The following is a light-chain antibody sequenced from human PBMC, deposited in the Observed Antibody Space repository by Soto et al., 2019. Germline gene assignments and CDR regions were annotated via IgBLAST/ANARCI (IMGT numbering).Light chain of an antibody. Sequence: EIVLTQSPGTLSLSPGERASLSCRASQGVSSTYLAWYQQKPGQAPRLLIYATSTRATGIPDRFSGSGSGTDFTLTISRLEPEDFAVYYCQQYGSSLWTFGQGTKVEIK. J-gene: IGKJ1*01. CDR3: QQYGSSLWT. CDR1: QGVSSTY. CDR2: ATS. V-gene: IGKV3-20*01.